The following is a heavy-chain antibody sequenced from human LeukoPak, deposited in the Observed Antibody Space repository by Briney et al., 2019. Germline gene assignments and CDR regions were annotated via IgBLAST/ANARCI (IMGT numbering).Heavy chain of an antibody. CDR2: IKQDGNEK. V-gene: IGHV3-7*01. J-gene: IGHJ4*02. D-gene: IGHD3-10*01. CDR1: GCTFSRFW. Sequence: GGSLGLFCAASGCTFSRFWMSWVRQAPGKGLEWVATIKQDGNEKDYVDSVKGRFIISRDNAKNSLYLQMNSLRAEDTAVYYCARDEESPGDYWGQGTLVTVSS. CDR3: ARDEESPGDY.